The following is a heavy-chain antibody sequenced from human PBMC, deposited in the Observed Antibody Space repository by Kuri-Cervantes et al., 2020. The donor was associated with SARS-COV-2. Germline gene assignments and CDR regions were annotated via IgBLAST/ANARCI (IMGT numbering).Heavy chain of an antibody. CDR1: GFTFSSYG. CDR3: AKALGNYYYYGMDV. J-gene: IGHJ6*02. CDR2: ISYDGSNK. D-gene: IGHD7-27*01. Sequence: GGSLRLSCAASGFTFSSYGMHWVRQAPGKGLEWVAVISYDGSNKYYADSVKGRFTISRDNSKNTLYLQMNSLRAEDTAVYYCAKALGNYYYYGMDVWDQGTTVTVSS. V-gene: IGHV3-30*18.